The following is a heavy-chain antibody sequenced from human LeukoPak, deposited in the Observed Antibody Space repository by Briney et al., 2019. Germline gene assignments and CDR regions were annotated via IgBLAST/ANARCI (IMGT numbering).Heavy chain of an antibody. Sequence: PGGSLRLACAAYGFTFSSAWVTWVRQAPGKGLEWVATIKDDGSDKYCVDSVKGRFTISRDNAKKSLWLQMNSLRVEDTAMYYCADLGSRDWGQGTLVTVSS. J-gene: IGHJ4*02. D-gene: IGHD3-16*01. CDR3: ADLGSRD. V-gene: IGHV3-7*01. CDR1: GFTFSSAW. CDR2: IKDDGSDK.